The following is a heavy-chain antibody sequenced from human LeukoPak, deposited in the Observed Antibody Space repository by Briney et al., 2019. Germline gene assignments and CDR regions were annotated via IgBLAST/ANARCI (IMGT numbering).Heavy chain of an antibody. D-gene: IGHD2-2*01. Sequence: SVKVSCKASGGTFSSYTISWVRQAPGQGLEWMGRIIPILGIANYAQKFQGRVTITADKSTSTAYMELSSLRSEDTAVYYCARAVVPAAYDYYYYYYGTDVWGQGTTVTVSS. CDR1: GGTFSSYT. J-gene: IGHJ6*02. CDR2: IIPILGIA. V-gene: IGHV1-69*02. CDR3: ARAVVPAAYDYYYYYYGTDV.